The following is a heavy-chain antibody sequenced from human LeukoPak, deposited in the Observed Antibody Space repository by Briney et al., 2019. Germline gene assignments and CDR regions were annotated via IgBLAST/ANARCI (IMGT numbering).Heavy chain of an antibody. V-gene: IGHV3-23*01. J-gene: IGHJ4*02. Sequence: GGSLRLSCAASGFTFSSYAVSWVRQAPGKGVAWVAGISGSGGSTYYADSVKGRFTISRDNSKNTLYLQMNSLRAEVTAVYYCAKDGFHYWGQGTLVTVSS. CDR1: GFTFSSYA. D-gene: IGHD3-10*01. CDR3: AKDGFHY. CDR2: ISGSGGST.